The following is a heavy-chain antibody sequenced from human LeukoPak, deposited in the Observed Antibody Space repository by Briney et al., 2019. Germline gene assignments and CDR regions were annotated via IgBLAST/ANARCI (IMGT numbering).Heavy chain of an antibody. Sequence: PSGTLSLTCTVSGGSISSYYWSWIRQPPGKGLEWIGYIYYSGSTNYNPSLKSRVTISVDTSKNQFSLKLSSVTAADTAVYYCARVVNRVYFDYWGQGTLVTVSS. CDR3: ARVVNRVYFDY. J-gene: IGHJ4*02. CDR2: IYYSGST. D-gene: IGHD4-23*01. CDR1: GGSISSYY. V-gene: IGHV4-59*01.